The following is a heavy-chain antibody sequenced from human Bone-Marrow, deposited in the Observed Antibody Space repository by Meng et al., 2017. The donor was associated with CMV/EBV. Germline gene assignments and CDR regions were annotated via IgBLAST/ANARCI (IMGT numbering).Heavy chain of an antibody. CDR2: INHSGRT. V-gene: IGHV4-34*01. J-gene: IGHJ5*02. Sequence: YYCSWIRPPPGKGLEWIGDINHSGRTNYNPSLKSRVTISVDTSKNQFSLKLSSVTAADTAVYYCARIIRRRDIVVVPATHPEGWFDPWGQGTLVTVSS. CDR1: YY. D-gene: IGHD2-2*01. CDR3: ARIIRRRDIVVVPATHPEGWFDP.